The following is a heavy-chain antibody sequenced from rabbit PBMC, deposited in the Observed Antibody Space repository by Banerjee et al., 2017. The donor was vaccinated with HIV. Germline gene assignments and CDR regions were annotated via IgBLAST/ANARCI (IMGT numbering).Heavy chain of an antibody. Sequence: QEQLVESGGGLVQPGGSLTLTCKASGFSFSDRDVMCWVRQAPGKGLEWIACINAATSNPDYATWAKGRFTISRTSSTTVTLRMTSLTAADTATYFCARDLVGVIGWNFYLWGPGTLVTVS. D-gene: IGHD1-1*01. CDR2: INAATSNP. J-gene: IGHJ4*01. CDR1: GFSFSDRDV. CDR3: ARDLVGVIGWNFYL. V-gene: IGHV1S45*01.